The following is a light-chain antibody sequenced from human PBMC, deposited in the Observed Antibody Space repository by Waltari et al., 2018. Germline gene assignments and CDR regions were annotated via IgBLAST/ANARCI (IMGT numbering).Light chain of an antibody. CDR3: ASWDDSLSGVV. Sequence: QSVLTQAPSASGTPGQGVTISCSGSNSNLGRNSVNWYQQFSGTAPKLLIHSNNQPPEGVPDRFSGSKSGTSASLAISGLQSEDEADYYCASWDDSLSGVVFGGGTKLTVL. V-gene: IGLV1-44*01. J-gene: IGLJ3*02. CDR1: NSNLGRNS. CDR2: SNN.